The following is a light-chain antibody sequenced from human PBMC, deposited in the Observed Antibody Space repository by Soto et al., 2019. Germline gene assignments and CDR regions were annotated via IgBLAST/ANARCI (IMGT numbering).Light chain of an antibody. J-gene: IGKJ1*01. CDR3: HQYGASPWT. CDR1: KSVSSNY. Sequence: EIVLTQSPGTLSLSAGERATLSCRASKSVSSNYFAWFQQRPGQAPRLLIYGVSTRATGTPDRFSASGSATEFTLNINRLEPEDFAVYYCHQYGASPWTFGQGTKVEIK. V-gene: IGKV3-20*01. CDR2: GVS.